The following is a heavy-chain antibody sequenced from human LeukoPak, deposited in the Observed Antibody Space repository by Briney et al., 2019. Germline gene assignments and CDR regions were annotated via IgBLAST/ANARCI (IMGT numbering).Heavy chain of an antibody. V-gene: IGHV1-18*04. CDR1: GYTFTGYY. D-gene: IGHD1-26*01. CDR3: ARDRGLEGATIDY. CDR2: VSTYNRNT. J-gene: IGHJ4*02. Sequence: ASVKVSCKASGYTFTGYYMHWVRQAPGQGLEWMGWVSTYNRNTNYAQNVQGRVTMTLDTSTSTAYMELRSLGSDDTAVYYCARDRGLEGATIDYWGQGTLVTVSS.